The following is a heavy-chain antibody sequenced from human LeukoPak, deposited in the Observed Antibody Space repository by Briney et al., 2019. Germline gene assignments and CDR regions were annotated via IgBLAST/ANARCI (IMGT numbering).Heavy chain of an antibody. V-gene: IGHV3-33*01. J-gene: IGHJ4*02. CDR3: ARGANSSWSPEGY. D-gene: IGHD6-13*01. Sequence: HPGGSLRLSCAASGFTFSSYGMHWVRQAPGKGLEWVAVIWYDGSNKYYADSVKGRFTISRDNSKNTLYLQMNSLRAEDTAVYYCARGANSSWSPEGYWGQGTLVTVSS. CDR2: IWYDGSNK. CDR1: GFTFSSYG.